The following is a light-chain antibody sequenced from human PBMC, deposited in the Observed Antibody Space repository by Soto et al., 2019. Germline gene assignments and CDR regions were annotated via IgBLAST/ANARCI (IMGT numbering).Light chain of an antibody. J-gene: IGKJ4*01. CDR3: QQYDHWPVA. Sequence: EIVMTQSPATLSVSPGERVTLSCRANENVNNLLAWYQQKPGQGPRLLISGASTRATGIPARFSGSGSRTEFTLTISSLQSEDFAVYYCQQYDHWPVAFGGGTTVEIK. V-gene: IGKV3-15*01. CDR2: GAS. CDR1: ENVNNL.